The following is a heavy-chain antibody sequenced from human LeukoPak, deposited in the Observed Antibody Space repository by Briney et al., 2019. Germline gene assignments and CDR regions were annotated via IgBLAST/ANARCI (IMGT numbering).Heavy chain of an antibody. Sequence: GAPVKVSCKASGYTFTTYGISWVRQAPGQGLEWMGWVSTYNGNTNYAQKLQGRVTMTTDTSTSTVYMELRSLRSDDTAVYYCARGVRDGYDIGVYWGQGTLVTASS. V-gene: IGHV1-18*01. J-gene: IGHJ4*02. CDR3: ARGVRDGYDIGVY. CDR1: GYTFTTYG. D-gene: IGHD5-12*01. CDR2: VSTYNGNT.